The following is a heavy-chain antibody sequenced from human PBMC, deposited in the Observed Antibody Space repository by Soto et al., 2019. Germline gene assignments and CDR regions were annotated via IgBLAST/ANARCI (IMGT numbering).Heavy chain of an antibody. CDR3: AKGVGGGERQQLVHVVPVDRFDY. Sequence: QVQLVESGGGVVQPGRSLRLSCAASGFTFSSYGMHWVRQAPGKGLEWVAVISYDGSEKHYADSVKGRFTISRDTSKNTLYLQMNRLRAEDTAVYYCAKGVGGGERQQLVHVVPVDRFDYWGQGTLVTVSS. J-gene: IGHJ4*02. D-gene: IGHD6-13*01. V-gene: IGHV3-30*18. CDR1: GFTFSSYG. CDR2: ISYDGSEK.